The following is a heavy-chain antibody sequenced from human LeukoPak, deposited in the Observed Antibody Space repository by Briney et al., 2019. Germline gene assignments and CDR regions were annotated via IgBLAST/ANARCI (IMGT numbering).Heavy chain of an antibody. CDR1: GFTFSDYY. J-gene: IGHJ4*02. CDR2: IGPSSSYT. D-gene: IGHD6-13*01. Sequence: GGSLRLSCAASGFTFSDYYMTWIRQAPGKGLECVSDIGPSSSYTKYADSVKGRFTISRDNAKNSLYLQMSSLRAEDTAVYYCARDLYSSSSFDYWGQGTLVTVSS. CDR3: ARDLYSSSSFDY. V-gene: IGHV3-11*05.